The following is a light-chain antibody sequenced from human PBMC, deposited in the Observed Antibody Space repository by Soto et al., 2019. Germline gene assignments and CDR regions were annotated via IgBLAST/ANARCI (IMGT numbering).Light chain of an antibody. Sequence: EIMLTQSPGTLSLSPGARATLSCRASQSVSGSYLAWYQQKPGQAPRLLIYGASTRATGIPARFSGSGSGTEFTLTISSLQSEDSAVYYCQHYNHWLWTFGQGTKVDI. CDR2: GAS. J-gene: IGKJ1*01. CDR1: QSVSGSY. V-gene: IGKV3-15*01. CDR3: QHYNHWLWT.